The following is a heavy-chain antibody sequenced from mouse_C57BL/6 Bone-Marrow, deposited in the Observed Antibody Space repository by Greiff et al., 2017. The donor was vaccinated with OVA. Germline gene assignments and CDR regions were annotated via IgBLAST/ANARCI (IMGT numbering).Heavy chain of an antibody. D-gene: IGHD1-1*01. Sequence: QVQLKESGPGLVAPSQSLSITCTVSGFSLTSYAISWVRQPPGTGLEWLGVIWTGGGTNYNSALKSRLSLSKDNSKSQVFLKMNSLQTDDTARYYCARNRIYYYGSDWYFDVWGTGTTVTVSS. J-gene: IGHJ1*03. CDR1: GFSLTSYA. CDR2: IWTGGGT. V-gene: IGHV2-9-1*01. CDR3: ARNRIYYYGSDWYFDV.